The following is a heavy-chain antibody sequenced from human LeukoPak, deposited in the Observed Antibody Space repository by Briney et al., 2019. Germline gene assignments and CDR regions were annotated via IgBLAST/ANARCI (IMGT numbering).Heavy chain of an antibody. V-gene: IGHV4-61*02. Sequence: PSETLSLTCTVSGGSISSSSYYWSWIRQPAGKGLEWIGRIYTSGSTNYIPSLKSRVTMSVDTSKNQFSLKLSSVTAADTAVYYCARVGGTTYDSSGYLLDYWGQGTLVTVSS. D-gene: IGHD3-22*01. CDR1: GGSISSSSYY. CDR3: ARVGGTTYDSSGYLLDY. CDR2: IYTSGST. J-gene: IGHJ4*02.